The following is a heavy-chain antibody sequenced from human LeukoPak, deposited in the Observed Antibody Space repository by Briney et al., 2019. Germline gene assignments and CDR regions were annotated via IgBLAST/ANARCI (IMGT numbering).Heavy chain of an antibody. J-gene: IGHJ4*02. CDR2: ISSSGSTI. CDR1: GFTFSDYY. V-gene: IGHV3-11*04. Sequence: GGSLRLSCAASGFTFSDYYMSWIRQAPGKGLEWVSYISSSGSTIYYADSVKGRFTISRDNAKNSLYLQMNSLRAEDTAVYYCAGYSYYDFWSGYLYYFDYWGQGTLVTVSS. CDR3: AGYSYYDFWSGYLYYFDY. D-gene: IGHD3-3*01.